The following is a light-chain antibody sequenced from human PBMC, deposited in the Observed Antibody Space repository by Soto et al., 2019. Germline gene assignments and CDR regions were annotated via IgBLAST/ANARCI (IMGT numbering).Light chain of an antibody. J-gene: IGLJ1*01. CDR3: NLYTTRFYV. CDR2: DVT. V-gene: IGLV2-18*01. Sequence: QSALTQPPSVSGSPGQSVTISCTGSSSDVGTYSRVSWYQQPPGKAPKLLIYDVTNRPSGVPDRFSGSKSGNTASLTISGLQAEDEADYYCNLYTTRFYVFGTGTKLTVL. CDR1: SSDVGTYSR.